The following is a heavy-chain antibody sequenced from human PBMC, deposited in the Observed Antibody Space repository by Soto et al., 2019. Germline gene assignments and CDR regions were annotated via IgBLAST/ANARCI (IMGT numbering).Heavy chain of an antibody. CDR1: GDSVSSNSAA. Sequence: SQTLSLTCVISGDSVSSNSAAWNWIRHSPSRGLEWLGRTYYRSKWYSEYAVSMGGRITINPDTSKNQFSLLLNSVTPEDTAMYYCARTKSVFDCWGQGTLVTVSS. J-gene: IGHJ4*02. V-gene: IGHV6-1*01. CDR3: ARTKSVFDC. CDR2: TYYRSKWYS.